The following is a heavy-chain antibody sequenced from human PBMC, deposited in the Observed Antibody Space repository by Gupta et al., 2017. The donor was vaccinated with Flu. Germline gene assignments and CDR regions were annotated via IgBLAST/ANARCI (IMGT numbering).Heavy chain of an antibody. V-gene: IGHV3-9*01. CDR2: ISWNSGSI. J-gene: IGHJ4*02. CDR1: GFTFDDYA. CDR3: AKSWRWDVDARVDY. D-gene: IGHD1-26*01. Sequence: EVQLVESGGGLVQRGRSLRLSCAASGFTFDDYAMHWVRQAPGKGLEWVSGISWNSGSIGYADSVKGRFTISRDNAKNSLYLQMNSLRAEDTALYYCAKSWRWDVDARVDYWGQGTLVTVSS.